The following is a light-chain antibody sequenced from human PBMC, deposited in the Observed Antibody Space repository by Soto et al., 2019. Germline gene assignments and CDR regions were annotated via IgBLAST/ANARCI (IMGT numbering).Light chain of an antibody. V-gene: IGLV2-14*01. Sequence: QSVLTQPASVSGSPGQSITISCTGTSSDVGGYNFVSWYQQHPGKAPKLMIYDVSNRPSGVSNRFSGSKSGNTASLTISGLQAEDEADYFCSSYTSNSTLPYVFGPGTKLTVL. CDR2: DVS. J-gene: IGLJ1*01. CDR1: SSDVGGYNF. CDR3: SSYTSNSTLPYV.